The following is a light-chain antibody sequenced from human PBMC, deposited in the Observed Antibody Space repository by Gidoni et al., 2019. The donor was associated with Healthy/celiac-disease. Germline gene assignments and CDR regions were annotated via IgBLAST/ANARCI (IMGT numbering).Light chain of an antibody. CDR3: PKYNSALSSWT. J-gene: IGKJ1*01. V-gene: IGKV1-27*01. CDR2: AAS. CDR1: QGISNY. Sequence: DIQLPQSPSSLSASVGDRVTITCRASQGISNYLAWYQQKPGKVPKLLIYAASTLQSGVPSRFSGSGPGTDFTLTISSLQPEDVATYYCPKYNSALSSWTFGQGTKVEIK.